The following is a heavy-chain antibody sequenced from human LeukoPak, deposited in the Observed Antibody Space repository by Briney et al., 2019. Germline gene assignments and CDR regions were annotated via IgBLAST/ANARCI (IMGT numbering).Heavy chain of an antibody. V-gene: IGHV4-59*08. CDR3: ARQVDRGSYFDY. D-gene: IGHD5-12*01. CDR2: IDYSGST. CDR1: GGSISSYY. J-gene: IGHJ4*02. Sequence: SETLSLTCTVSGGSISSYYWSWIRQPPGKGLEWIGYIDYSGSTNYNPSLKSRVTISVDTSKNQFSLKLSSVTAADTAVYYCARQVDRGSYFDYWGQGTLVTVSS.